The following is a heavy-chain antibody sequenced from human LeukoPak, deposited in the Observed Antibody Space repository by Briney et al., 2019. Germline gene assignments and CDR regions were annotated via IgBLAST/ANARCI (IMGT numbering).Heavy chain of an antibody. D-gene: IGHD5-18*01. CDR2: IFGSGGSP. CDR1: GFTFGSHA. V-gene: IGHV3-23*01. J-gene: IGHJ4*02. Sequence: GGSLRLSCGASGFTFGSHAMYWVRQAPGKGLEWVAGIFGSGGSPHYADPVKGRFTISRDNSRNTVYLQINSLRAEDTAVYYCGKTTVGYSSGQKPAWPVNYWGQGTLVTVSS. CDR3: GKTTVGYSSGQKPAWPVNY.